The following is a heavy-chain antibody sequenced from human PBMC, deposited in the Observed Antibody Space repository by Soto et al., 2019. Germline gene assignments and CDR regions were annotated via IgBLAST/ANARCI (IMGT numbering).Heavy chain of an antibody. V-gene: IGHV3-23*01. CDR2: ISVGGDNT. Sequence: PGWSLRLSCAASGFTFSSNSITWVRQAPGKGLEWVSGISVGGDNTYYADSVKGRFIISRDNSKNTVYLQMNSLRVDDTAVYYCAKWDGYGDYWVQGTMVTVSS. D-gene: IGHD5-12*01. CDR3: AKWDGYGDY. CDR1: GFTFSSNS. J-gene: IGHJ4*02.